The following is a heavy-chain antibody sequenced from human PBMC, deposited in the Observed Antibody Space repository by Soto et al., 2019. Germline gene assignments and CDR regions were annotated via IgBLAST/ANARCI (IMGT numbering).Heavy chain of an antibody. CDR1: GGSISSYY. D-gene: IGHD6-6*01. CDR2: IYYSGST. Sequence: SETLSLTCTVSGGSISSYYWSWIRQPPGKGLEWIGYIYYSGSTNYNPSLKSRVTISVDTSKNQFSLKLSSVTAADTAVYYCARGGSSSGGDVDYWGQGTLVTVSS. J-gene: IGHJ4*02. V-gene: IGHV4-59*08. CDR3: ARGGSSSGGDVDY.